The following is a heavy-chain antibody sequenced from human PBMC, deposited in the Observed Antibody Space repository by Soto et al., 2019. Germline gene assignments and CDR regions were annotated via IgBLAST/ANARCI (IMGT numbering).Heavy chain of an antibody. Sequence: SETLSLTCAVSGGSISSGGYSWSWIRQPPGKGLEWIGYIYHSGTTYYNPSLKSRVTISVDRSKNQFSLKLSSVTAAVTAVYYCARAHYGDYGYGMDVWGQGTTVTVSS. CDR1: GGSISSGGYS. J-gene: IGHJ6*02. D-gene: IGHD4-17*01. CDR3: ARAHYGDYGYGMDV. V-gene: IGHV4-30-2*01. CDR2: IYHSGTT.